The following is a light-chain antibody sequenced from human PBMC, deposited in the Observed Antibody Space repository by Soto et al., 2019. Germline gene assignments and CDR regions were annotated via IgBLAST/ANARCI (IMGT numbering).Light chain of an antibody. CDR1: QGIGVY. CDR2: AAS. V-gene: IGKV1-27*01. J-gene: IGKJ4*01. Sequence: DIQMTQSPSSLSASLGDRVTITCRASQGIGVYLAWFQQKPGKVPRLLIYAASPLQSGVPSRFSGGGSGTDFTLTINSLQPEDVATYYCQKYNSAPLTFGGGTKVEIK. CDR3: QKYNSAPLT.